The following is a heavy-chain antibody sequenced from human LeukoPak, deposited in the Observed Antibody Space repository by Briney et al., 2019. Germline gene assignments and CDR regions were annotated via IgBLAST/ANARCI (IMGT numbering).Heavy chain of an antibody. D-gene: IGHD3-10*01. V-gene: IGHV1-24*01. J-gene: IGHJ6*02. CDR3: ATATYGYYGSGSYAPLYYYYGMDV. CDR2: FDPEDGET. Sequence: ASVKVSCKVSGYTLTELSMHWVRQAPGKELEWMGGFDPEDGETIYAQKFQGRVTMTEDTSTDTAYMELSSQRSEDTAVYYCATATYGYYGSGSYAPLYYYYGMDVWGQGTTVTVSS. CDR1: GYTLTELS.